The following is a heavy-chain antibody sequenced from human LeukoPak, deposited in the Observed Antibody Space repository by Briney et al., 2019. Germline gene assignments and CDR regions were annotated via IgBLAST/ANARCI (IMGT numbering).Heavy chain of an antibody. CDR2: IKQDGSEK. CDR3: AGGTGFIIKD. V-gene: IGHV3-7*03. Sequence: PGGSLRLSCAASGFTVSSNYMSWVRRAPGKGLEWVANIKQDGSEKNYVDSVKGRFTISRDNAKNSLYLQMNNLRVEDTAMYYCAGGTGFIIKDWGQGTLVTVSS. D-gene: IGHD3-9*01. J-gene: IGHJ4*02. CDR1: GFTVSSNY.